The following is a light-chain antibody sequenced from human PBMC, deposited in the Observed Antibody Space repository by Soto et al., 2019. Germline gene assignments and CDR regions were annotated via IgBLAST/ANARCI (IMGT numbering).Light chain of an antibody. Sequence: QSVLTQPASVSGSPGQSITTSCTGTSSDVGGYNYVSWYQQHPGKAPKLMIYDARNRPSGVSNRFSGSKSVNTASLTISGLQAEDEADYYCSSYTTISTYVFGTGTKVTV. CDR3: SSYTTISTYV. CDR1: SSDVGGYNY. V-gene: IGLV2-14*01. CDR2: DAR. J-gene: IGLJ1*01.